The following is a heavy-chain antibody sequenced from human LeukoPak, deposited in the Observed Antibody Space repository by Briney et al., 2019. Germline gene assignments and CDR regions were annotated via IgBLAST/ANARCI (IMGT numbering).Heavy chain of an antibody. CDR2: INHSGSS. J-gene: IGHJ4*02. D-gene: IGHD2-2*01. Sequence: PSETLSLTCAVYGGSFSGYFWSWIRQPPGKGLEWIGEINHSGSSDYNPSLKSRVTISVDTSKNQISLNLSSVTAADTAVYYCARRLGYCSSTSCSPPGFDYWGQGTLVTVSS. CDR1: GGSFSGYF. V-gene: IGHV4-34*01. CDR3: ARRLGYCSSTSCSPPGFDY.